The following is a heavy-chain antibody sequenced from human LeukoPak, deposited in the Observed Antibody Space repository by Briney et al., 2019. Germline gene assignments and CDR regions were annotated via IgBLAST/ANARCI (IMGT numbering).Heavy chain of an antibody. D-gene: IGHD5-18*01. CDR2: VIPIFGTA. V-gene: IGHV1-69*01. CDR3: ARDYGSYGYYRAWFDP. CDR1: GGTFSSYA. J-gene: IGHJ5*02. Sequence: VASVKVSCKASGGTFSSYAISWVRQAPGQGLEWMGGVIPIFGTANYAQKFQGRVTITADESTSTAYMELSSLRSEDTAVYYCARDYGSYGYYRAWFDPWGQGTLVTVSS.